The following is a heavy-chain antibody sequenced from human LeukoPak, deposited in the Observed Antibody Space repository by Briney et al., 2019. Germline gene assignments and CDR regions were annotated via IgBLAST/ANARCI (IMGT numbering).Heavy chain of an antibody. V-gene: IGHV4-4*07. D-gene: IGHD1-14*01. CDR1: GGSFSNYY. Sequence: SETLSLTCAVSGGSFSNYYWSWIRQPAGKGLEWIGRIYTSGSTNYNPSVKSRVTMSVDTSNNQFSLKLTSVTAADTAVYYCARQPPQYYGMDVWGQGTTVTVSS. CDR3: ARQPPQYYGMDV. CDR2: IYTSGST. J-gene: IGHJ6*02.